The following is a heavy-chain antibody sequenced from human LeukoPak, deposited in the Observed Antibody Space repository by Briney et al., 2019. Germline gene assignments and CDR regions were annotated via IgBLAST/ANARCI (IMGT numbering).Heavy chain of an antibody. V-gene: IGHV3-30*04. Sequence: GGPLRLSCAASGFTFSSYAMHGVRKAPGKGRGWVAVIAYDGSNKYYADSVKGRFTIPRDNSKNTLYLQMNSLRAEDTAVYYCARDVEVVVTAILDYWGQGTLVTVSS. D-gene: IGHD2-21*02. CDR3: ARDVEVVVTAILDY. CDR1: GFTFSSYA. J-gene: IGHJ4*02. CDR2: IAYDGSNK.